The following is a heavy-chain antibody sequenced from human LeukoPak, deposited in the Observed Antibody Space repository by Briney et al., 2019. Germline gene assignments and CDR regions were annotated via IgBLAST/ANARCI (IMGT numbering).Heavy chain of an antibody. CDR1: GFTFSRYG. J-gene: IGHJ6*02. CDR2: ISSSSSYT. Sequence: GGSLRLSCAASGFTFSRYGMYWVRQAPGKGLEWVSYISSSSSYTNYADSVKGRFTISRDNAKNSLYLQMNSLRAEDTAVYYCARAPHYSNYGPYYYGMDVWGQGTTVTVSS. D-gene: IGHD4-11*01. CDR3: ARAPHYSNYGPYYYGMDV. V-gene: IGHV3-21*05.